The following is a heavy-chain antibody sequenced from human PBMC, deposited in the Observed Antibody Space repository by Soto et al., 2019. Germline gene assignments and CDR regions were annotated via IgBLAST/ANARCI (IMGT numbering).Heavy chain of an antibody. J-gene: IGHJ5*02. V-gene: IGHV4-31*03. Sequence: NPSETQSLTCTVSGGSISSGGYYWSWIRQHPGKGLEWIGYIYYSGSTYYNPSLKSRVTISVDTSKNQFSLKLSSVTAADTAVYYCARGYVYSSFRFDPWGQGTLVTVSS. D-gene: IGHD6-6*01. CDR3: ARGYVYSSFRFDP. CDR1: GGSISSGGYY. CDR2: IYYSGST.